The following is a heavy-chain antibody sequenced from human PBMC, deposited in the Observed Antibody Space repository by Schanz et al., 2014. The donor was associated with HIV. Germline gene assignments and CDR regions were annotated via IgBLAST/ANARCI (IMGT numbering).Heavy chain of an antibody. V-gene: IGHV3-23*01. CDR2: ISSSGSST. CDR3: ARVSGYNSPDAFEI. D-gene: IGHD5-12*01. Sequence: EVRLLESGGGLVQRGGSLRLSCAASGFTFSNYAMSWVRQAPGKGLEGVTGISSSGSSTYYADSVKGRFTISRDNAKNSLYLQMNSLRAEDTAVYYCARVSGYNSPDAFEIWGQGTMVTVSS. J-gene: IGHJ3*02. CDR1: GFTFSNYA.